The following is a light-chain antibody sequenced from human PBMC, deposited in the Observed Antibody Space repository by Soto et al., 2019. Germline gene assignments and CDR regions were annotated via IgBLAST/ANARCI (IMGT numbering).Light chain of an antibody. CDR1: QSVLYSSNNKNY. Sequence: DIVLTQSPYSLAVSLCERPTINCKSSQSVLYSSNNKNYLAWYQQKPGQPPKLLIYWASTRESGVPDRFSGSGSGTDFTLTISSLQAEDVAVYYCQQYYSTLWTFGQGTKVDIK. CDR3: QQYYSTLWT. CDR2: WAS. J-gene: IGKJ1*01. V-gene: IGKV4-1*01.